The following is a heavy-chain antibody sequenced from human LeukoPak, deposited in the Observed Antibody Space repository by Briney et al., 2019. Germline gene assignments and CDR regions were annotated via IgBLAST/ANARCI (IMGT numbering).Heavy chain of an antibody. V-gene: IGHV3-23*01. D-gene: IGHD2-2*01. Sequence: GGSLRLSCAASGFTFSSYAMSWVRQAPGKGLEWVSAISGSGGSTYYADSVKGRFTISRDNSKNTLYLQMNSLRAEDTAVYYCAKVLEDIVVVPAAMGDYYYYGMDVWGQGTTVIVSS. J-gene: IGHJ6*02. CDR3: AKVLEDIVVVPAAMGDYYYYGMDV. CDR2: ISGSGGST. CDR1: GFTFSSYA.